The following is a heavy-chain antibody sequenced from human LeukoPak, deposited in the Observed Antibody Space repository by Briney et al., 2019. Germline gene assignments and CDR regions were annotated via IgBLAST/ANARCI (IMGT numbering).Heavy chain of an antibody. CDR3: AKERQGYCSSTSCYTDAFDI. CDR1: GFTFSSYW. Sequence: GGSLRLSCAASGFTFSSYWMHWVRQAPGKGLVWVSRINTDGGSTSYADSVKGRFTISRDNSKNTLYLQMNSLRAEDTAVYYCAKERQGYCSSTSCYTDAFDIWGQGTMVTVSS. D-gene: IGHD2-2*02. CDR2: INTDGGST. J-gene: IGHJ3*02. V-gene: IGHV3-74*01.